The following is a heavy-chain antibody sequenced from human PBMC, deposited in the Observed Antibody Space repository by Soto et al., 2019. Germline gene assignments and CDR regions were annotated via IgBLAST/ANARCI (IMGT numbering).Heavy chain of an antibody. J-gene: IGHJ6*02. Sequence: PSETLSLTCTVSGGSISSGCYYWSWIRQHPGKGLEWIGYIYYSGSTYYNPSLKSRVTISVDTSKNQFSLKLSSVTAADTAVYYCARDRVNGYNWYYYYGMDVWGQGTTVTVSS. D-gene: IGHD5-12*01. V-gene: IGHV4-31*03. CDR1: GGSISSGCYY. CDR3: ARDRVNGYNWYYYYGMDV. CDR2: IYYSGST.